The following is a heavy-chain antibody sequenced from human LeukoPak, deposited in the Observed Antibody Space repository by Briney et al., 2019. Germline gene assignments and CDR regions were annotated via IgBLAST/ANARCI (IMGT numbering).Heavy chain of an antibody. V-gene: IGHV4-34*01. J-gene: IGHJ4*02. CDR1: GGSVSGYY. Sequence: PSETLSLTCAVYGGSVSGYYWSWIRQPPGKGLEWIGEINHSGSTNYNPSLKSRVTISVDTSKNQFSLKLSSVTAADTAVYYCASRGYDFWSGYYTGIFDYWGQGTLVTVSS. D-gene: IGHD3-3*01. CDR2: INHSGST. CDR3: ASRGYDFWSGYYTGIFDY.